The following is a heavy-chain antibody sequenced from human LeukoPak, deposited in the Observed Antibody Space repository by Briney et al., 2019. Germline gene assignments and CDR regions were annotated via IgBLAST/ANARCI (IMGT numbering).Heavy chain of an antibody. CDR3: ASLAVAGTNWFDP. J-gene: IGHJ5*02. CDR2: INPNSGGT. Sequence: GASVKVSCKASGYTFTGYYMHWVRQAPGQGLEWRGWINPNSGGTNYAQKFQGRVTMTRDTSISTAYMELSRLRSDDTAVYYCASLAVAGTNWFDPWGQGTLVTVSS. V-gene: IGHV1-2*02. CDR1: GYTFTGYY. D-gene: IGHD6-19*01.